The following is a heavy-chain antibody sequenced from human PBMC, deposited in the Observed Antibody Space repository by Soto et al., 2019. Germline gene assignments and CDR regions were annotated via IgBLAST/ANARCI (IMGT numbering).Heavy chain of an antibody. V-gene: IGHV1-69*01. Sequence: QVQLVQSGAEVKKPGSSVKVSCKASGGTFGSYAISWVRQAPGQGPEWMGGIIPITGTANYAEKIQGRVTITAEESTSTASMQLSSLRSEDTAVYYCAKSQGSSTSLEIYYYYYYGMDVWGQGTTVTVSS. D-gene: IGHD2-2*01. CDR2: IIPITGTA. CDR3: AKSQGSSTSLEIYYYYYYGMDV. CDR1: GGTFGSYA. J-gene: IGHJ6*02.